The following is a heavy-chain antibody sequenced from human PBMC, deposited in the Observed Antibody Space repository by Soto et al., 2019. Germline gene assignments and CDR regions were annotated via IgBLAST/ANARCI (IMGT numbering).Heavy chain of an antibody. V-gene: IGHV3-30-3*01. J-gene: IGHJ6*02. CDR3: ARDGATTVTTVSYYNGMDV. Sequence: GGSLRLSCAASGFTFSNYAMHWVRQAPGKGLEWVAVISYDGSNKYYADSVKGRFTISRDNSKNTLYLQMNSLRAEYTAVYYCARDGATTVTTVSYYNGMDVWGQGTTVTVYS. CDR1: GFTFSNYA. CDR2: ISYDGSNK. D-gene: IGHD4-4*01.